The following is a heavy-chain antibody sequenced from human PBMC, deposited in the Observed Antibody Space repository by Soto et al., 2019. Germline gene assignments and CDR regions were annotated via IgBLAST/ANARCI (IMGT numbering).Heavy chain of an antibody. V-gene: IGHV3-7*04. J-gene: IGHJ4*02. Sequence: PGGSLRLSCAASGFTFSSYWMVWVRQAPGKGLEWVANIKPDGSEKYYVDSVKGRFTISGDNARKSLYLQMNSLRAEDTAVYYCVRDAHRGGDFDYWGQGTLVTVSS. CDR2: IKPDGSEK. CDR1: GFTFSSYW. CDR3: VRDAHRGGDFDY. D-gene: IGHD3-10*01.